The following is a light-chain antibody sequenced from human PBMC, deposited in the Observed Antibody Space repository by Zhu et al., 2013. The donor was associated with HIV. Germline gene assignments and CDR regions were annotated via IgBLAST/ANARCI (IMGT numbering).Light chain of an antibody. CDR2: GAS. CDR3: QQANSFPLT. CDR1: QSISNW. Sequence: DIQMTQSPSSVSAFVGDRVTITCRASQSISNWLAWYQQKPGKAPQVLIYGASNLQSGVPSRFSGSGSGTDFTLTISSLQPEDFATYYCQQANSFPLTFGGGTKVEI. V-gene: IGKV1-12*01. J-gene: IGKJ4*01.